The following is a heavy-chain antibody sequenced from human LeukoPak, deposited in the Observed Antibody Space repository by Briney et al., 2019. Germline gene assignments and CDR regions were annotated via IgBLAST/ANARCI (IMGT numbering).Heavy chain of an antibody. CDR3: ARGVGQDAFDI. Sequence: AGGSLRLSCAASGFTFSSYAMSWVRQAPGKGLEWVSAISGSGGSTYYADSVKGRFTFSKDNSKNTLYLQMTNLRVEDTAVYYCARGVGQDAFDIWGQGTMATVSS. V-gene: IGHV3-23*01. J-gene: IGHJ3*02. CDR2: ISGSGGST. D-gene: IGHD1-26*01. CDR1: GFTFSSYA.